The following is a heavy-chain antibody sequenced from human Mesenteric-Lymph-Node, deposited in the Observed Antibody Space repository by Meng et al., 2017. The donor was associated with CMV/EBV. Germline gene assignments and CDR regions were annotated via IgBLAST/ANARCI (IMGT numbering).Heavy chain of an antibody. CDR2: IKSKTDGGTT. Sequence: GGSLRLSCAASGFTFSNAWMSWVRQAPGKGLEWVGRIKSKTDGGTTDYAAPVKGRFTISRDDSKNTLYLQMNSLKTEDTAVYYCTTLGMVVTRGSKPDAFDIWGQGTMVTVSS. D-gene: IGHD4-23*01. V-gene: IGHV3-15*01. CDR3: TTLGMVVTRGSKPDAFDI. J-gene: IGHJ3*02. CDR1: GFTFSNAW.